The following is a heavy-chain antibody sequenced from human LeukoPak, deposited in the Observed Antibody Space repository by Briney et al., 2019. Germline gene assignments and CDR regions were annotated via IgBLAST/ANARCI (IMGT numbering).Heavy chain of an antibody. CDR3: ARDGGKFHPTYYMDV. Sequence: GASVKVSCKASGYTFTSYYMHWVRQAPGQGLEWMGIINPSGGSTSYAQKFQGRVTMTRDMSTSTVYMELSSLRSEDTAVYYCARDGGKFHPTYYMDVWGKGTTVTVSS. CDR1: GYTFTSYY. J-gene: IGHJ6*03. V-gene: IGHV1-46*01. CDR2: INPSGGST. D-gene: IGHD4-23*01.